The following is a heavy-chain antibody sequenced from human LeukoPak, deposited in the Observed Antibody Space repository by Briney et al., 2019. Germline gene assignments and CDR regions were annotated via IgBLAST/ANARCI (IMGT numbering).Heavy chain of an antibody. V-gene: IGHV1-69*13. Sequence: ASVKVSCKASGGTLSSYAISWVRQAPGQGLEWMGGIIPIFGTANYAQKFQGRVTITADESTSTAYMELSSLRSEDTAVYYCARNRNYFHYYYGMDVWGQGTTVTVSS. CDR2: IIPIFGTA. J-gene: IGHJ6*02. D-gene: IGHD2/OR15-2a*01. CDR1: GGTLSSYA. CDR3: ARNRNYFHYYYGMDV.